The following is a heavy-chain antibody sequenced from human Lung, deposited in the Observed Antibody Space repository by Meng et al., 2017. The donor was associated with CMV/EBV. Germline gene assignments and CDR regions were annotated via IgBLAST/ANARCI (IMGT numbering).Heavy chain of an antibody. D-gene: IGHD3-3*01. Sequence: GESLKISCAASGFTFSSYWMHWVRQAPGKGPVWVSRIDSEGRTTSYADSVKGRFTISRDNAKNTLYLQMNSLRPEDTALYYCAREGTGYDFWRGYRNDALNLWGQGXMVTFSS. V-gene: IGHV3-74*01. CDR1: GFTFSSYW. CDR3: AREGTGYDFWRGYRNDALNL. CDR2: IDSEGRTT. J-gene: IGHJ3*01.